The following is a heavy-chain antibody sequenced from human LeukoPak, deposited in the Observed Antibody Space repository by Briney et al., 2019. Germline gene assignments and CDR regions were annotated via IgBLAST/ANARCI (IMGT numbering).Heavy chain of an antibody. CDR3: ARGRRYSFAYYFDS. J-gene: IGHJ4*02. Sequence: SETLSLTCTVSGGSVSSGSYYWSWIRQPPGKGLEWIGYIYYSGSTNYNPSLKSRVTISLDTSRSHFSLNLTSVTAADTAVYYCARGRRYSFAYYFDSWGQGILVTVSS. CDR2: IYYSGST. V-gene: IGHV4-61*01. D-gene: IGHD5-18*01. CDR1: GGSVSSGSYY.